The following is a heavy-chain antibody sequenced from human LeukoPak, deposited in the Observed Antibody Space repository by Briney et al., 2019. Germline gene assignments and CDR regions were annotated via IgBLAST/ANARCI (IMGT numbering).Heavy chain of an antibody. CDR3: ARDLGNWEKREWYFDL. Sequence: GGSLRLSCAASEFTFSSYSINWVRQAPGKGLEWVSYISSSSSNKYYADSVKGRFTISRDNAKNSLYLQMNSLRAEDTAVYYCARDLGNWEKREWYFDLWGRGTLVTVSP. CDR1: EFTFSSYS. CDR2: ISSSSSNK. D-gene: IGHD1-1*01. J-gene: IGHJ2*01. V-gene: IGHV3-48*04.